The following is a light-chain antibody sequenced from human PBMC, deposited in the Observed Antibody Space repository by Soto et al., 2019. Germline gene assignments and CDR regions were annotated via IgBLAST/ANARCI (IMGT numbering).Light chain of an antibody. CDR1: QSISSY. Sequence: DIQITQSPSSLSASVGYRFTITCRASQSISSYLNWYQQKPGKAPKLLIYAASSLQSGVPSRFSGSGSGTDFTLTISSLQPEDVGTYYCQKYNSAMWTFGKGTKVDIK. CDR2: AAS. CDR3: QKYNSAMWT. J-gene: IGKJ1*01. V-gene: IGKV1-39*01.